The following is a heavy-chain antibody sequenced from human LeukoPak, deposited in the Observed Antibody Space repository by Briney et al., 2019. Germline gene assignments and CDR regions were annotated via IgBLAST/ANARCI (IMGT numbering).Heavy chain of an antibody. CDR1: GFTFSSYG. J-gene: IGHJ4*02. CDR3: ARDPNDGFDY. D-gene: IGHD1-1*01. CDR2: IWYDGSNK. V-gene: IGHV3-33*01. Sequence: GGSLRLSCAASGFTFSSYGMHWVRQAPGKGLEWVAIIWYDGSNKYCADSVKGLFTISRDNSKNTLYLQMNSLSAEDTAVYYCARDPNDGFDYWGQGALVTVSS.